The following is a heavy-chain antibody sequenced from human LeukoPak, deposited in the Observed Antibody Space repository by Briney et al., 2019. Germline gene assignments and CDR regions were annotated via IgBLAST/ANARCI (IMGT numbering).Heavy chain of an antibody. V-gene: IGHV4-4*07. Sequence: SETLSLTCTVSGDSITNYYWSWIRQPAGKGLEWIGRIYASGSTNYNPSLKSRVTMSVDTSNKQFSLKLKSVSAADTAVYYCARGLLSSGTYYFDYWGQGTLVT. CDR1: GDSITNYY. CDR2: IYASGST. D-gene: IGHD3-10*01. J-gene: IGHJ4*02. CDR3: ARGLLSSGTYYFDY.